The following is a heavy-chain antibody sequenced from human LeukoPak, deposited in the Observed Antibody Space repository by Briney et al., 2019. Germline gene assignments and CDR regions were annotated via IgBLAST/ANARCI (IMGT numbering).Heavy chain of an antibody. V-gene: IGHV4-59*08. D-gene: IGHD6-19*01. CDR1: GGSISSYY. CDR2: FYNSGST. J-gene: IGHJ5*02. CDR3: ARAGYSSGWYGWFDP. Sequence: KPSETLSLTCTVSGGSISSYYWSWIRQPPGKGLEWIGYFYNSGSTNYNPSLKSRVTTSVDTSKNQFSLKLSAVTAADTAIYYCARAGYSSGWYGWFDPWGQGTLVTVSS.